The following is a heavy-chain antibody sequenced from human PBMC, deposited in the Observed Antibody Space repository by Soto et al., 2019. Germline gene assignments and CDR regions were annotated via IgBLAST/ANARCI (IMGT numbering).Heavy chain of an antibody. V-gene: IGHV3-21*01. CDR2: ISSSSSYI. Sequence: GGSLRLSCAASGFTFSSYSMNWVRQAPGKGLEWVSSISSSSSYIYYADSVKGRFTISRDNAKNSLYLQMNSLRAEDTAVYYCARDSGYYYGSGSYYYYGMDVWGQGTTVTVSS. D-gene: IGHD3-10*01. CDR1: GFTFSSYS. CDR3: ARDSGYYYGSGSYYYYGMDV. J-gene: IGHJ6*02.